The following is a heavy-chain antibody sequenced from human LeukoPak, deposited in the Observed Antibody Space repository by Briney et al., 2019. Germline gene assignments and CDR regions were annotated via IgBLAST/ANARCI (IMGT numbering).Heavy chain of an antibody. D-gene: IGHD3-22*01. J-gene: IGHJ6*03. CDR3: ARVVVVPLYYYYYMGV. CDR1: GVSISSYY. Sequence: KASETLSLACTVSGVSISSYYWSWIRQPPGKGLEWIGYIYYSGSTNYNPSLKSRVTISVDTSKNQFSLKLSSVTAADTAVYYCARVVVVPLYYYYYMGVWGKGTTVTISS. V-gene: IGHV4-59*01. CDR2: IYYSGST.